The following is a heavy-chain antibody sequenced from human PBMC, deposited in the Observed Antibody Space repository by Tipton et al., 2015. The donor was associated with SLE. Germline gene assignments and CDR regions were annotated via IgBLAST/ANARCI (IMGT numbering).Heavy chain of an antibody. Sequence: GFLRLSCATSGFTFWSHDMGWVRQAPGKGLEWVSAISGGGGSTYYADFVKGRFSISIDKSKKTLFLQMNSLRVDDTATYYCAKFEKTTDFYLDSWGQGTLVSVSS. CDR2: ISGGGGST. V-gene: IGHV3-23*01. J-gene: IGHJ4*02. CDR3: AKFEKTTDFYLDS. CDR1: GFTFWSHD. D-gene: IGHD1/OR15-1a*01.